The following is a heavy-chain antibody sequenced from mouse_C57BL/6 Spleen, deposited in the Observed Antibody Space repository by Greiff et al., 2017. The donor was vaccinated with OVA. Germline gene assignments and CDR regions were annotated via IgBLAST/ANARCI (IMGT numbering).Heavy chain of an antibody. J-gene: IGHJ2*01. Sequence: VQLQESGPELVKPGASVKLSCKASGYSFTGYCMNWVMQSHGKSLEWIGRINPYNGDTFYNQKFKGKATLTVDKSSSTAHMELRSLTSEDSAVYYCARLGDEDYWGQGTTLTVSS. CDR1: GYSFTGYC. CDR3: ARLGDEDY. V-gene: IGHV1-20*01. CDR2: INPYNGDT.